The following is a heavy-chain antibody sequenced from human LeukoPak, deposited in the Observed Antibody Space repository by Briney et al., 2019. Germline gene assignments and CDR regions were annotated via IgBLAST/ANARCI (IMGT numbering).Heavy chain of an antibody. CDR1: GFTFSTYW. V-gene: IGHV3-74*01. Sequence: GGSLRLSCAASGFTFSTYWMHWVRQAPGRGLVWVSHINSDGSSTTYADSVKGRFTISRDNSKNTLYLQMNSLRAEDTAVYYCAKDTPSRIDSWGQGTLVTVSS. J-gene: IGHJ4*02. CDR2: INSDGSST. CDR3: AKDTPSRIDS.